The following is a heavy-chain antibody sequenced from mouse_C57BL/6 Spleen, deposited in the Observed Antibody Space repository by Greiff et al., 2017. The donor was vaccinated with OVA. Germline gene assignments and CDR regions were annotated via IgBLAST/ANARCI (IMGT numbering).Heavy chain of an antibody. CDR2: IDPSDSYT. D-gene: IGHD1-1*01. CDR1: GYTFTSYW. Sequence: QVQLQQPGAELVMPGASVKLSCKASGYTFTSYWMHWVKQRPGQGLEWIGEIDPSDSYTNYNHKFKGKSTLTVDKSSSTAYMQLSSLTSADSAVYYCARTYGSSYDYAMDYWGQGTSVTVAS. V-gene: IGHV1-69*01. J-gene: IGHJ4*01. CDR3: ARTYGSSYDYAMDY.